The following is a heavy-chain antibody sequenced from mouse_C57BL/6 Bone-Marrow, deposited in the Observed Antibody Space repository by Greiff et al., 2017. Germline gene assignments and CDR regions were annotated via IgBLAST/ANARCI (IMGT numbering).Heavy chain of an antibody. V-gene: IGHV1-50*01. D-gene: IGHD1-1*01. CDR2: IDPSDSYT. CDR3: SPDYGSSLAWFAY. CDR1: GYTFTSYW. J-gene: IGHJ3*01. Sequence: QVQLQQPGAELVKPGASVKLSCKASGYTFTSYWMQWVKQRPGQGLEWIGEIDPSDSYTNYNQKFKGKATLTVDTSSSTAYMQLSSLTSEDSAVYYCSPDYGSSLAWFAYWGQGTLVTVSA.